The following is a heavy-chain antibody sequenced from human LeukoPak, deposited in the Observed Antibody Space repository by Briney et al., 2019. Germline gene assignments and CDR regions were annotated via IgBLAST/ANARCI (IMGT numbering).Heavy chain of an antibody. D-gene: IGHD3-3*01. V-gene: IGHV3-73*01. CDR2: IRSKANSYAT. Sequence: GGPLRLSCEASGFTFSGSAMHWVRKASGKGLEWVGRIRSKANSYATAYAASVKGRFTISRDESKNTAYLQMNSLETEDTAVYCCTTVLRFLANSDAFDIWGQGTMFTVSS. CDR3: TTVLRFLANSDAFDI. CDR1: GFTFSGSA. J-gene: IGHJ3*02.